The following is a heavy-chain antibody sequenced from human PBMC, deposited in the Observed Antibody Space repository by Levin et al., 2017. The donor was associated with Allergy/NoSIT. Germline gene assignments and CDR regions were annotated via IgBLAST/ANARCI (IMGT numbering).Heavy chain of an antibody. J-gene: IGHJ4*02. CDR2: ISGSGGST. CDR1: GFAFSSYA. D-gene: IGHD3-16*02. Sequence: GGSLRLSCAASGFAFSSYAMTWVRQAPGKGLEWVSAISGSGGSTYYVDSVKGRFTISRDNSKNTLSLQMNSLRAEVTAVYYCAKDTYDYVWGSTRYTHDFDYWGQGTLVTVSS. V-gene: IGHV3-23*01. CDR3: AKDTYDYVWGSTRYTHDFDY.